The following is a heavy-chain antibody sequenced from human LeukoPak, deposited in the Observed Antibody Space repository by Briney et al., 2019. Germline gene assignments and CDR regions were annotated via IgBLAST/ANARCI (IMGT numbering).Heavy chain of an antibody. CDR1: GVRFSDCY. J-gene: IGHJ4*02. V-gene: IGHV3-7*01. CDR2: IQQDGGDK. CDR3: ARIFYDGSGYYYDY. Sequence: GGSLRLSCPVSGVRFSDCYIRGVRQAPGKGLEWVANIQQDGGDKYYVDSVKGRFTISRDNARNSLYLQMNSLRAEDTAVYYCARIFYDGSGYYYDYWGQGTLVTVSS. D-gene: IGHD3-22*01.